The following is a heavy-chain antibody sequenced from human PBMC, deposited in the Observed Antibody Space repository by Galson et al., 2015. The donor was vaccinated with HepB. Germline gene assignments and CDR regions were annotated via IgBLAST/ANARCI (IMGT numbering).Heavy chain of an antibody. Sequence: SLRLSCAASGFTFSSSAMNWVRQAPGKGLEWVSAISGGGGSTYYADSVKGRFTTSRDNSKNTLYLQMNSLRAEDTAVYYCAKDRIVHVGEMDVWGQGTTVTVSS. V-gene: IGHV3-23*01. D-gene: IGHD2-15*01. CDR3: AKDRIVHVGEMDV. CDR2: ISGGGGST. CDR1: GFTFSSSA. J-gene: IGHJ6*02.